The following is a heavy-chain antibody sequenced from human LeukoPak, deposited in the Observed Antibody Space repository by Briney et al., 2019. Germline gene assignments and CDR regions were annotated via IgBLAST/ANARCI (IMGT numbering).Heavy chain of an antibody. D-gene: IGHD3-22*01. CDR1: GYTFTGYY. J-gene: IGHJ4*02. CDR3: ARYYDSSGYRTFYFDY. V-gene: IGHV1-2*02. Sequence: ASVKVSCKASGYTFTGYYMHWVRQAPGQGLEWMGWINPNSGGTNYAQKFQGRVTMTRDTSISTAYMELSRLRSDDTAVYYCARYYDSSGYRTFYFDYWGQGTLVTVSS. CDR2: INPNSGGT.